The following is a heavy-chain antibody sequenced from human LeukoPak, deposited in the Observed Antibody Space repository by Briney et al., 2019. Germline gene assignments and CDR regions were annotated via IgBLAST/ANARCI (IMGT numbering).Heavy chain of an antibody. CDR3: ARVAYYGSGSSPDY. CDR1: GGTFSSYA. J-gene: IGHJ4*02. V-gene: IGHV1-69*06. Sequence: SSVKVSCKASGGTFSSYAISWVRQAPGQGLEWMGGIIPIFGTANYAQKFQGRVTITADKSTSTAYMELSSLRSEDTAVYYCARVAYYGSGSSPDYRGQGTLVTVSS. D-gene: IGHD3-10*01. CDR2: IIPIFGTA.